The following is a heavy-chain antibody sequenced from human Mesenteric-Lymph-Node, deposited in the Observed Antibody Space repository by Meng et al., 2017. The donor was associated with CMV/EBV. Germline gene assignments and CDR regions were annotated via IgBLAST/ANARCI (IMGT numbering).Heavy chain of an antibody. J-gene: IGHJ3*02. D-gene: IGHD1-1*01. V-gene: IGHV1-69*05. CDR1: EGTFSSYA. CDR3: ARHQHQYNWNLVDAFDI. Sequence: SVKVSCKASEGTFSSYAISWVRQAPGQGLEWMGGLIPIFDTADYAQRFQGRLTITTDESTSTAYMELSSLTSEDTAMYYCARHQHQYNWNLVDAFDIWGQGTMVTVSS. CDR2: LIPIFDTA.